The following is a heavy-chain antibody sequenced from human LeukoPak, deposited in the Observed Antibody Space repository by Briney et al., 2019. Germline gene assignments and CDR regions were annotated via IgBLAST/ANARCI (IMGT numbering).Heavy chain of an antibody. CDR2: IYHSGST. D-gene: IGHD3-10*01. CDR1: GGSISSSSYY. J-gene: IGHJ4*02. CDR3: ARVPVSGWFGKFDY. V-gene: IGHV4-39*07. Sequence: SETLSLTCTVSGGSISSSSYYWGWIRQPPGKGLEWIGSIYHSGSTNYNPSLKSRVTISVDKSKNQFSLKLSSVTAADTAVYYCARVPVSGWFGKFDYWGQGTLVTVSS.